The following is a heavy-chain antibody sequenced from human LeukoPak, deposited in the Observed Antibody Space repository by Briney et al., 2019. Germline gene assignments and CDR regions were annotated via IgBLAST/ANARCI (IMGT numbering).Heavy chain of an antibody. V-gene: IGHV1-24*01. CDR3: ATDRLYCSGGSCFRWFDP. D-gene: IGHD2-15*01. CDR2: FDPKDGET. J-gene: IGHJ5*02. Sequence: GASVKVSCKVSGYTLTELSMHWVRQAPGKGLEWMGGFDPKDGETIYAQKFQGRVTMTEDTSTDTAYMELSSLRSEDTAVYYCATDRLYCSGGSCFRWFDPWGQGTLVAVSS. CDR1: GYTLTELS.